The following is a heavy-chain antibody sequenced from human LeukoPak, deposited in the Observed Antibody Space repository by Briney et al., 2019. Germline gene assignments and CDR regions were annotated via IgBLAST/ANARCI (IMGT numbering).Heavy chain of an antibody. CDR2: IYYSGST. CDR1: GGSISSSSYY. J-gene: IGHJ4*02. D-gene: IGHD6-19*01. V-gene: IGHV4-39*01. CDR3: ARIGSGWYDFDY. Sequence: SETLSLTCTVSGGSISSSSYYWGWIRQPPGKGLEWIGSIYYSGSTYYNPSLKSRVTISVDTSKNQFSLKLSSVTAADTAVYYCARIGSGWYDFDYWGQGTLVTVSS.